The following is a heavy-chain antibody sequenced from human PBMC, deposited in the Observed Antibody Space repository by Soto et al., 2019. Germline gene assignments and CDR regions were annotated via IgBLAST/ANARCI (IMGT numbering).Heavy chain of an antibody. CDR3: AKSRVDSGRGYFDL. CDR1: GFSFSPYA. V-gene: IGHV3-23*01. J-gene: IGHJ2*01. Sequence: GGSLRLSCAASGFSFSPYAMSWVRQAPVKGLEWVSTIGTTGGDTYYPDFVKGRFTISRDDSKNTLYLQMNSLRAEESAIYYCAKSRVDSGRGYFDLWGRGTLVTVSS. CDR2: IGTTGGDT. D-gene: IGHD6-25*01.